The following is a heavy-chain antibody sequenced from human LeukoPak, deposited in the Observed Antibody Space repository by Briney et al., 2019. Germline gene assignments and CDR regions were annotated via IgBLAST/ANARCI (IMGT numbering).Heavy chain of an antibody. D-gene: IGHD2-8*01. CDR2: IYSGGST. Sequence: GGSLRLSCAASGFTVSSNYMSWVRQAPGKGLEWVSVIYSGGSTYYADSVKGRFTISRDDSKNTLYLQMNSLRAEDTAVYYCARGMGYYYYMDVWGKGTTVTISS. J-gene: IGHJ6*03. V-gene: IGHV3-53*01. CDR1: GFTVSSNY. CDR3: ARGMGYYYYMDV.